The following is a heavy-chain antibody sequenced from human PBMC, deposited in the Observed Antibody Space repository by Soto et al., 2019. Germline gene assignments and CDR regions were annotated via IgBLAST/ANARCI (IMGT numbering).Heavy chain of an antibody. Sequence: SETLSLTCTVSGGSISIGGYYWSWIRQHPGKGLEWIGYIHYSGSTYYNPSLKSRVTISVDTSKNQFSLKLSSVTAADTAVYYCARTRSSIEPFDIWGQGTMVTVSS. J-gene: IGHJ3*02. CDR2: IHYSGST. CDR1: GGSISIGGYY. V-gene: IGHV4-31*03. CDR3: ARTRSSIEPFDI. D-gene: IGHD2-2*01.